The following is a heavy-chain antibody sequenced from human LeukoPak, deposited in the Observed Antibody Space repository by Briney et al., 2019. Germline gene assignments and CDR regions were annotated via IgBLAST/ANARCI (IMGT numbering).Heavy chain of an antibody. Sequence: ASVKVSCKASGYTFTSYDINWVRQATGQGLEWMGWMNPNSGNTGYAQKFQGTLTMTKNTSISTACIELSSLRSEDTAVYYCARTGVSVAAAGTYYYYMDVWGKGTTVTVSS. CDR3: ARTGVSVAAAGTYYYYMDV. D-gene: IGHD6-13*01. CDR1: GYTFTSYD. J-gene: IGHJ6*03. CDR2: MNPNSGNT. V-gene: IGHV1-8*01.